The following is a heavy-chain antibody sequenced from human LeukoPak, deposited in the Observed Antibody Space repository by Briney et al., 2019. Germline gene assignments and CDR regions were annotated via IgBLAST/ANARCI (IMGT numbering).Heavy chain of an antibody. CDR1: GFTVSSNY. D-gene: IGHD5-18*01. CDR2: IYSGGST. CDR3: ARAMRGYSYILDL. Sequence: GGSLRHSCAASGFTVSSNYMSWVRQAPGKGLEWVSVIYSGGSTYYADSVKGRFTISRDNSKNTLYLQMNSLRAEDTAVYYCARAMRGYSYILDLWGQGTLVTVSS. V-gene: IGHV3-53*01. J-gene: IGHJ4*02.